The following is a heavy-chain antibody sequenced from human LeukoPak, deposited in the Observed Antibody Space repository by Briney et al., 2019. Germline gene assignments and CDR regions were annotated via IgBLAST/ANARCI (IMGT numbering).Heavy chain of an antibody. CDR1: XXTXXG. CDR3: ARVRDRRYYGMDV. CDR2: ISAYNGNT. Sequence: XXTXXGISWVRQAPGQGLEWMGWISAYNGNTNYTQKLQGRVTMTTDTSTSTAYMELRSLRSDDTAVYYCARVRDRRYYGMDVWGQGTTVTVSS. J-gene: IGHJ6*02. V-gene: IGHV1-18*01.